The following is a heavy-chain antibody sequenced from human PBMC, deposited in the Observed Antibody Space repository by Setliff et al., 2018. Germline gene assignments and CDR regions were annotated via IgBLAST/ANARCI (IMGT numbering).Heavy chain of an antibody. Sequence: GGSLRLSCAASGFTFSSHWMNWVRQAPGKGLEWVATIKQDGSEKYYLDSVKGRFTISRDNAKNSLYLQMNSLRADDTAVYYCARSSRADHTRGYYRDYWGRGTLVTVSS. J-gene: IGHJ4*02. CDR3: ARSSRADHTRGYYRDY. CDR1: GFTFSSHW. V-gene: IGHV3-7*01. CDR2: IKQDGSEK. D-gene: IGHD3-22*01.